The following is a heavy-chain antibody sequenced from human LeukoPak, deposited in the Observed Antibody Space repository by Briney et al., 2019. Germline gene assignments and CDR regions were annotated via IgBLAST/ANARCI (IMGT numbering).Heavy chain of an antibody. Sequence: PGRSLRLSCAASGFTFSDYSMHWVRQAPGKGPEWVAVVSHDGTNTYHADSVKGRFTISRDNAKNSLYLQMNSLRAEDTAVYYCARLGSHGYYYGGMDVWGQGTSVTVSS. V-gene: IGHV3-30-3*01. CDR2: VSHDGTNT. D-gene: IGHD3-16*01. CDR1: GFTFSDYS. J-gene: IGHJ6*02. CDR3: ARLGSHGYYYGGMDV.